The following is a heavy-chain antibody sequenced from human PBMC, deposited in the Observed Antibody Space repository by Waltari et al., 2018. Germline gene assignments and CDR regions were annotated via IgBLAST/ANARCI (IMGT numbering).Heavy chain of an antibody. CDR1: GGSFSGYY. Sequence: QVQLQQWGAGLLKPSETLSLTCAVYGGSFSGYYWSWIRQPPGKGLEWIGEINHSGSTNYIPSLKSRVTISVDTSKNQFSLKLSSVTAADTAVYYCARGMYSGYGWLESWGQGTLVTVSS. CDR3: ARGMYSGYGWLES. D-gene: IGHD5-12*01. V-gene: IGHV4-34*01. CDR2: INHSGST. J-gene: IGHJ4*02.